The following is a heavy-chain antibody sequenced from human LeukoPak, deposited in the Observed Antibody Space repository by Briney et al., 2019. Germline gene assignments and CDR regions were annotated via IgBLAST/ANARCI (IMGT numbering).Heavy chain of an antibody. CDR2: INPNSGGT. J-gene: IGHJ5*02. D-gene: IGHD6-13*01. Sequence: ASVKVSCKASGYTFTGYYMHWVRQAPGQGLEWMGWINPNSGGTNYAQKFQGRVTMTRDTSISTAYMELSRLRSDDTAVYYCARGLAAAGQDENWFDPWGQGTLVTVSS. CDR3: ARGLAAAGQDENWFDP. CDR1: GYTFTGYY. V-gene: IGHV1-2*02.